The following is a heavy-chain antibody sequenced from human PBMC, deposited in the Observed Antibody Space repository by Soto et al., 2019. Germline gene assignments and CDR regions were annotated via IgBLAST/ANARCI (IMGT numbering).Heavy chain of an antibody. CDR2: ISWNSGSI. Sequence: ESGGGLVQPGRSLRLSCAASGFTFDDYAMHWVRQAPGKGLEWVSGISWNSGSIGYADSVKGRFTISRDNAKNSLYLQMNSLRAEDTALYYCAKDRIAAADWWYYFHYWGQGPLVTVSS. CDR3: AKDRIAAADWWYYFHY. CDR1: GFTFDDYA. D-gene: IGHD6-13*01. J-gene: IGHJ4*02. V-gene: IGHV3-9*01.